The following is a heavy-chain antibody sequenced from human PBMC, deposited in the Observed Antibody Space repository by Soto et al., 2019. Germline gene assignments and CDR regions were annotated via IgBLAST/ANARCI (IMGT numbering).Heavy chain of an antibody. V-gene: IGHV1-69*01. CDR2: IIPILGTA. CDR1: GGTFSSYG. Sequence: QVQLVQSGAGVKKPGSSVKVSCKASGGTFSSYGISWVRQAPGQGLEWMGGIIPILGTANYAQKFQGRVTITADESTSTAYMEPSSLRSEDTAVYYCARDSHSAQPGGYWGQGTLVTVSS. J-gene: IGHJ4*02. D-gene: IGHD6-13*01. CDR3: ARDSHSAQPGGY.